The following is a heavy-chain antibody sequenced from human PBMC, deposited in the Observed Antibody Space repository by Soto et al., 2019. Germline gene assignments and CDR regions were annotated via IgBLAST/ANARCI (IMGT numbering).Heavy chain of an antibody. Sequence: EVQLVESGGGLVQPGGSLRLSCAGSGFTFSNYWMNWVRQTPGKGMEWVANIKQDGSAKNYVESVKGRFTISRDNAKNLVYLHTNSLRAEDTAVYYCAGGTGWVHYYSGQGTLVTVSS. CDR2: IKQDGSAK. J-gene: IGHJ4*02. V-gene: IGHV3-7*04. CDR1: GFTFSNYW. D-gene: IGHD1-1*01. CDR3: AGGTGWVHYY.